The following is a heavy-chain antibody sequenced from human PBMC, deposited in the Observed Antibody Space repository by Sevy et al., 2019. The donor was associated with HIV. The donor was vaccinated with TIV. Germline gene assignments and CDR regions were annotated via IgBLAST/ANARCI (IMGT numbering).Heavy chain of an antibody. J-gene: IGHJ3*02. D-gene: IGHD2-21*02. V-gene: IGHV4-39*07. CDR2: VYNGGST. CDR3: ARDLVPGVSEGDDAFDI. CDR1: GGSISGNTYY. Sequence: SETLSLTCTVSGGSISGNTYYWGWIRQPPGKGLEWIGNVYNGGSTYYNPSLKSRLTLWVDTSRNQFSLKLKSVTAADTAVYYCARDLVPGVSEGDDAFDIWGQGTMVTVSS.